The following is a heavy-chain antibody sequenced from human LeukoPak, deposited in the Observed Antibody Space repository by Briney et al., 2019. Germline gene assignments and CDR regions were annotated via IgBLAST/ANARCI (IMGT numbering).Heavy chain of an antibody. J-gene: IGHJ4*02. CDR1: GFTFSSYG. CDR3: AKGLYCSGGSCYSGYFDY. CDR2: IRYDGSNK. Sequence: GGSLRLSCAASGFTFSSYGMHWVRQAPGKGLEWVAFIRYDGSNKYYADSVKGRFTISRDNSKNTLYLQMNSLRAEDTAVYYCAKGLYCSGGSCYSGYFDYWGQGTLVTVSS. V-gene: IGHV3-30*02. D-gene: IGHD2-15*01.